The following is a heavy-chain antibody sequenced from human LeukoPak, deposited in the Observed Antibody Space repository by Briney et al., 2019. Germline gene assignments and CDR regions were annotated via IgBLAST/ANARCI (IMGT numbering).Heavy chain of an antibody. CDR1: GGSVSSGSYY. CDR3: ARVPGDYFDY. J-gene: IGHJ4*02. V-gene: IGHV4-61*01. CDR2: IYYSGST. Sequence: SETLSLTCTVSGGSVSSGSYYWSWIRQPPGKGLEWIGYIYYSGSTNYNPSLKSRVTISVDTSKNQFSLELSSVTAADTAVYYCARVPGDYFDYWGQGTLVTVSS. D-gene: IGHD3-10*01.